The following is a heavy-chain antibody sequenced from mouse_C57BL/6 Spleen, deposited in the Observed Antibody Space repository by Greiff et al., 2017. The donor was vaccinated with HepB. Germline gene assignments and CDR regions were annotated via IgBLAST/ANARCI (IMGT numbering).Heavy chain of an antibody. J-gene: IGHJ4*01. CDR1: GYTFTDYN. V-gene: IGHV1-18*01. D-gene: IGHD2-3*01. CDR3: ARWLLSYYAMDY. CDR2: INPNNGGT. Sequence: EVQLQQSGPELVKPGASVKIPCKASGYTFTDYNMDWVKQSHGKSLEWIGDINPNNGGTIYNQKFKGKATLTVDKSSRTAYMELRSLTSEDTAVYYCARWLLSYYAMDYWGQRTSVTVSS.